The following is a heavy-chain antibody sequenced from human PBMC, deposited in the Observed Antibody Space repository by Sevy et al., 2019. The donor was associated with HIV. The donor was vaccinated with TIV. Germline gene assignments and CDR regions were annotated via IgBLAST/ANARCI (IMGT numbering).Heavy chain of an antibody. D-gene: IGHD3-22*01. CDR1: GYTFAAYY. CDR3: ARAYYYDSSAYYFDH. J-gene: IGHJ4*02. CDR2: IMPNSGGT. V-gene: IGHV1-2*06. Sequence: ASVKVSCKASGYTFAAYYVHWVRQAPGQGLEWMGRIMPNSGGTNYAQKFQGRVTMTRDTSISTAYMELSGLRYDDTAVYHCARAYYYDSSAYYFDHWGQGTLVTVSS.